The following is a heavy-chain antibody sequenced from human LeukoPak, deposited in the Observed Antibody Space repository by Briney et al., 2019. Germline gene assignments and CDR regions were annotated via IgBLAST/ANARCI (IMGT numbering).Heavy chain of an antibody. CDR3: AKNRLRDYYDSSGYRYYFDY. V-gene: IGHV3-7*01. D-gene: IGHD3-22*01. CDR2: IKQDGSEK. J-gene: IGHJ4*02. Sequence: PGGSLRLSCAASGFTFSTFWMSWVRQAPGKGLEWVANIKQDGSEKYYVDSVKGRFTISRDNSKNTLYLQMNSLRAEDTAVYYCAKNRLRDYYDSSGYRYYFDYWGQGTLVTVSS. CDR1: GFTFSTFW.